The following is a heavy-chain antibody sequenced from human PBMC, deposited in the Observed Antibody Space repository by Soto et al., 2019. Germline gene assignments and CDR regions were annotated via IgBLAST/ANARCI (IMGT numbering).Heavy chain of an antibody. CDR2: IDWDDDK. D-gene: IGHD6-13*01. J-gene: IGHJ6*02. CDR1: GFSLSTSGMC. V-gene: IGHV2-70*01. Sequence: SGPTLVNPTQTLTLTCTFSGFSLSTSGMCVSWIRQPPGKALEWLALIDWDDDKYYSTSLKTRLTISKDTSKNQVVLTMTNMDPVDTATYYCARIRIAAILSDYYYYGMDVWGQGTTVTVSS. CDR3: ARIRIAAILSDYYYYGMDV.